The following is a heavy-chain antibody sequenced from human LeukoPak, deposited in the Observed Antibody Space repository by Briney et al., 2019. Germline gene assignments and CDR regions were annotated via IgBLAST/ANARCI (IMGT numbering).Heavy chain of an antibody. D-gene: IGHD2-15*01. J-gene: IGHJ4*02. CDR3: WRDGVAGHTVFDY. V-gene: IGHV3-48*03. Sequence: PGGSLRLSCAASGFTFSAYEMNWVRQVPGKGLEWVSHISVSGLTIHYSDSVKGRFTSSRDNAKKSLYLQMNSLRVEDTAVYYCWRDGVAGHTVFDYWGQGTLVTVSS. CDR1: GFTFSAYE. CDR2: ISVSGLTI.